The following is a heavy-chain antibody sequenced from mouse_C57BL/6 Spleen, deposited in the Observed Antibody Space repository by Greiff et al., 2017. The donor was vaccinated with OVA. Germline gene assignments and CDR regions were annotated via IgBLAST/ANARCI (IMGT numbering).Heavy chain of an antibody. J-gene: IGHJ2*01. CDR3: THYYGSSYYFDY. CDR2: IDPETGGT. V-gene: IGHV1-15*01. Sequence: QLQQSGAELVRPGASVTLSCKASGYTFTDYEMHWVKQTPVHGLEWIGAIDPETGGTAYNQKFKGKAILTADKSSSTAYMELRSLTSEDSAVYYCTHYYGSSYYFDYWGQGTTLTVSS. D-gene: IGHD1-1*01. CDR1: GYTFTDYE.